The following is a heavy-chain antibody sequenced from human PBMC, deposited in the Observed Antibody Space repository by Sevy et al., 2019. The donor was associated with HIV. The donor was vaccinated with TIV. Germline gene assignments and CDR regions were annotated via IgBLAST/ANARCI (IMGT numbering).Heavy chain of an antibody. Sequence: GGSLRLSCAASGFSFSIYSMNWVRQAPGRGLEWVSYMSNTGSTIHYADSVKGRFTISRDNAKNSLYLQMNSLRAEDTAVYYCASQRGCYGGLYYFDYWGQGTLVTVSS. D-gene: IGHD3-10*01. J-gene: IGHJ4*02. CDR2: MSNTGSTI. CDR1: GFSFSIYS. V-gene: IGHV3-48*01. CDR3: ASQRGCYGGLYYFDY.